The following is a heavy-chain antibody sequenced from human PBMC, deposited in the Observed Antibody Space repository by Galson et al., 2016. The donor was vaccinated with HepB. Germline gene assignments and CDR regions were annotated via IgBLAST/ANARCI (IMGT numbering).Heavy chain of an antibody. J-gene: IGHJ2*01. CDR2: IYYSGNT. CDR3: ARRVSDRWYESFEGYFDL. D-gene: IGHD4-23*01. CDR1: GGSISSSGYY. V-gene: IGHV4-39*01. Sequence: SETLSLTCTVSGGSISSSGYYWGWIRQPPGKGLEWIGSIYYSGNTYYNPSLKSRVTISVDTSRNQFSLRLTSVTAADTAVYFCARRVSDRWYESFEGYFDLWGRGNLVTVSS.